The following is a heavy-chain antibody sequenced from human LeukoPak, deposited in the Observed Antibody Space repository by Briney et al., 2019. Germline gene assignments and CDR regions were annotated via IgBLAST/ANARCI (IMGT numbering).Heavy chain of an antibody. D-gene: IGHD4-17*01. Sequence: SETLSLTCTVSGGSITSSSYNWGWIRQPPGKGLEWIGSIYYRGSTYYNPSLKSRVTISVDTSKNQLSLKLSSVTAADTAVYHCVRLPTGFPNWFDPWGQGTPVTVSS. J-gene: IGHJ5*02. CDR3: VRLPTGFPNWFDP. CDR2: IYYRGST. CDR1: GGSITSSSYN. V-gene: IGHV4-39*01.